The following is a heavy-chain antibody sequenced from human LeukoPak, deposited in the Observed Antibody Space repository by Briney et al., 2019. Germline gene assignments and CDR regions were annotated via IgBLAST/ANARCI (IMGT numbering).Heavy chain of an antibody. CDR1: GGTFSSYA. CDR3: ARDPRFHTHSSSWEFDY. J-gene: IGHJ4*02. D-gene: IGHD6-13*01. Sequence: PVKVSCKASGGTFSSYAISWVRQAPGQGLEWMGGIIPIFGTANYAQKFQGRVTITADESTSTAYMELSSLRSEDTAVYYCARDPRFHTHSSSWEFDYWGQGTLVTVSS. CDR2: IIPIFGTA. V-gene: IGHV1-69*01.